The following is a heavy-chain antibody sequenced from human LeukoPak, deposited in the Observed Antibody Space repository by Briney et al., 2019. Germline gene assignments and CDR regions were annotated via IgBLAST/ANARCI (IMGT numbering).Heavy chain of an antibody. Sequence: GGSLRLSCTASGFTFGDYAMSWFRQAPGKGLEWVGFIRSKAYGGTTEYAASVKGRFTISRDDSKSIAYLQMNSLKTEDTAVYYCTRTVPYDFWSGYSSFDYWGQGTLVTVSS. CDR3: TRTVPYDFWSGYSSFDY. D-gene: IGHD3-3*01. CDR1: GFTFGDYA. V-gene: IGHV3-49*03. CDR2: IRSKAYGGTT. J-gene: IGHJ4*02.